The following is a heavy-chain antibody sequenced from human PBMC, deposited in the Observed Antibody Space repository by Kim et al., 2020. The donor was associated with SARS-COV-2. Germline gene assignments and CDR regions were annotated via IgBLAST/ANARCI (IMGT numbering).Heavy chain of an antibody. CDR2: IDPRDSYT. Sequence: GESLKISCTGSGYSFSNYWINWVRQVPGKGLEWVGRIDPRDSYTTYNPSFHGHVIISLHKSISTAYLQWSSLKASDTAVYYCARGVTEYSSAPGFDYWGQGTLVTVSS. CDR3: ARGVTEYSSAPGFDY. J-gene: IGHJ4*02. V-gene: IGHV5-10-1*01. D-gene: IGHD6-19*01. CDR1: GYSFSNYW.